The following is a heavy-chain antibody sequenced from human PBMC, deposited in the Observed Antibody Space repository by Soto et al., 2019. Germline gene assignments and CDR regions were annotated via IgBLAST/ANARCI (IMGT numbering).Heavy chain of an antibody. Sequence: PSQTLSLTCAISGDSVSSNSAAWNWIRQPPSRGLEWLGRTYYRSKWYNDYAVSVKSRITINPDTSKNQFSLQLNSVTPEDTAVYYCARTPIWTVAGTYYYYGMDVWGQGTTVTVSS. CDR3: ARTPIWTVAGTYYYYGMDV. CDR2: TYYRSKWYN. J-gene: IGHJ6*02. CDR1: GDSVSSNSAA. V-gene: IGHV6-1*01. D-gene: IGHD6-19*01.